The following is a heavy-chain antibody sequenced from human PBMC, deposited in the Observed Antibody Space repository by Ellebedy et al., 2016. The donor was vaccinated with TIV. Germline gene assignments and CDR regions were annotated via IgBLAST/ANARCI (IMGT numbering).Heavy chain of an antibody. Sequence: GGSLRLXXAASGFTFSSYAMSWVRQAPGTGLEWVSAISGSGGSTYYADSVKGRFTISRDNSKNTLYLQMNSLRAEDTAVYYCAKAAGRRYGDYVSWYFDLWGRGTLVTVSS. CDR1: GFTFSSYA. V-gene: IGHV3-23*01. D-gene: IGHD4-17*01. CDR2: ISGSGGST. J-gene: IGHJ2*01. CDR3: AKAAGRRYGDYVSWYFDL.